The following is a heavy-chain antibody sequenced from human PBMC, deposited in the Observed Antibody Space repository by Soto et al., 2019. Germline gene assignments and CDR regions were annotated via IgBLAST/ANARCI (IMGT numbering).Heavy chain of an antibody. CDR3: ARDVVDTAMDRSYYYCMDV. Sequence: QVQLQESGPGLVKPSETLSLTCTVSGGSISSYYWSWIRQPPGKGLEWIGYIYYSGSTNYNPSLKSRVTISVDTSKNQFSLKLSSVTAADTAVYYCARDVVDTAMDRSYYYCMDVWGQGTTVTVSS. CDR2: IYYSGST. D-gene: IGHD5-18*01. J-gene: IGHJ6*02. CDR1: GGSISSYY. V-gene: IGHV4-59*01.